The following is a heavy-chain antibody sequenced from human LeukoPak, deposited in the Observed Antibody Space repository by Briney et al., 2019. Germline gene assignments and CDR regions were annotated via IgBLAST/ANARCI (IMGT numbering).Heavy chain of an antibody. CDR1: GFTLSFYN. CDR3: ARDMKAYDSSYGMDV. Sequence: GGSLRLSCAASGFTLSFYNMNWVRQAPGKGLEWVSFISSSSNYIYYADSVKGRFTISRDNAKNSLYLQMNSLGAEDTAVYYCARDMKAYDSSYGMDVWGQGTTVTVSS. V-gene: IGHV3-21*01. D-gene: IGHD3-22*01. J-gene: IGHJ6*02. CDR2: ISSSSNYI.